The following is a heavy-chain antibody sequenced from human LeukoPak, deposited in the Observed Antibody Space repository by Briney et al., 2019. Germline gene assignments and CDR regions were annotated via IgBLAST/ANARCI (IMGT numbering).Heavy chain of an antibody. CDR1: GFTFSSYG. V-gene: IGHV3-33*06. CDR2: IWYDGSNK. CDR3: AKMGSRRLYSSSWYGDY. J-gene: IGHJ4*02. D-gene: IGHD6-13*01. Sequence: GRSLRLSCAASGFTFSSYGMHWVRQAPGKGLEWVAVIWYDGSNKYCADSVKGRFTISRDNSKNTLYLQMNSLRAEDTAVYYCAKMGSRRLYSSSWYGDYWGQGTLVTVSS.